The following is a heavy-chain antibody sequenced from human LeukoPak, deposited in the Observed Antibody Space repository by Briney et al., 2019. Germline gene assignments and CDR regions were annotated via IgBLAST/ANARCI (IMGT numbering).Heavy chain of an antibody. CDR2: IKQDGSEK. Sequence: GGSLRLSCAASGFTLSTYWMSWVRQAPGKGLEWVANIKQDGSEKYYVDSVKGRFTIPRDNAKNSLYLQMNSLRAEDTAVYYCARARPPDYWGQGTLVTVSS. V-gene: IGHV3-7*01. CDR1: GFTLSTYW. J-gene: IGHJ4*02. CDR3: ARARPPDY.